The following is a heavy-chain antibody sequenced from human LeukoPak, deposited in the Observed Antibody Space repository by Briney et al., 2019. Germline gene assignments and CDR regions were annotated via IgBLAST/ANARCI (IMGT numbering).Heavy chain of an antibody. CDR2: INPNSGGT. V-gene: IGHV1-2*02. CDR3: ARVFFSSWHADEDYYYYMDV. D-gene: IGHD6-13*01. J-gene: IGHJ6*03. CDR1: GYTFNGYY. Sequence: ASVKVSCKASGYTFNGYYMHWVRQAPGHGLEWMGWINPNSGGTNYAQKLQGRVTMTTDTSTSTAYMELRSLRYDDTAVYYCARVFFSSWHADEDYYYYMDVWGKGTTVTVSS.